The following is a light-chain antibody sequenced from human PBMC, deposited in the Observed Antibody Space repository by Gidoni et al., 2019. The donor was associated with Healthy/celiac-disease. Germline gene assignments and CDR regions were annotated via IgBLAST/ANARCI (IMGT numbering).Light chain of an antibody. Sequence: DIQMTQSPSTLSASVGDRVTITSRARQSISSWLAWYQQKPGNAPKLLLYDASSMERGVPSRFSGSGSGTEFTLTISSLQPDDFATYYCQQYNSYSPRTFGQGTKVEIK. CDR2: DAS. V-gene: IGKV1-5*01. J-gene: IGKJ1*01. CDR1: QSISSW. CDR3: QQYNSYSPRT.